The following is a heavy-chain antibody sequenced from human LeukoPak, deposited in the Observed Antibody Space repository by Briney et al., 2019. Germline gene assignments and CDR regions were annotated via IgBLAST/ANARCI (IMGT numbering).Heavy chain of an antibody. D-gene: IGHD3-9*01. CDR1: GFTFSSYA. CDR3: AKDHVSYDILTGANWFDP. Sequence: PGGSLRLSCAASGFTFSSYAMSWVRQAPGKGLEWVSAISGSGGSTYYADSVKGRFTISRDNSKNTLYLQMNSLRAEDTAVYYCAKDHVSYDILTGANWFDPWGQGTLVTVSS. CDR2: ISGSGGST. J-gene: IGHJ5*02. V-gene: IGHV3-23*01.